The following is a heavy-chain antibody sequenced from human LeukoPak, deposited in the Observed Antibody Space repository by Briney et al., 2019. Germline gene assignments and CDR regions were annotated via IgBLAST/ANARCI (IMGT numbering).Heavy chain of an antibody. CDR3: AATLRFLERLYMDV. Sequence: ASVKVSCKASGFTFTSSAMQWVRQARGQRVEWIGWIGVGSGNTNYAQKFQERVTITRDMSTRTAYMELSSLRSEDTAVYYCAATLRFLERLYMDVWGKGTTVTVSS. D-gene: IGHD3-3*01. J-gene: IGHJ6*03. CDR2: IGVGSGNT. V-gene: IGHV1-58*02. CDR1: GFTFTSSA.